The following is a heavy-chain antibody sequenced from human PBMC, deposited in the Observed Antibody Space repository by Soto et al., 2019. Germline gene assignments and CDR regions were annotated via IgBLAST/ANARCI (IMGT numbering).Heavy chain of an antibody. CDR1: GGSFSGYY. CDR2: INHSGST. Sequence: SETLSLTCAVYGGSFSGYYWSWIRQPPGKGLEWIGEINHSGSTNYNPSLKSRVTISVDTSKNQFSLKLSSVTAADTAVYYCARGMDIVVVVAADAMLDVWGQGTTVTVSS. V-gene: IGHV4-34*01. CDR3: ARGMDIVVVVAADAMLDV. J-gene: IGHJ6*02. D-gene: IGHD2-15*01.